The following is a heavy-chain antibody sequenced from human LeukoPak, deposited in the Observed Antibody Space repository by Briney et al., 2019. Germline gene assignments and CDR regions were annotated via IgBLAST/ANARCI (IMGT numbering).Heavy chain of an antibody. V-gene: IGHV1-18*01. CDR2: ISANNGET. CDR1: GYIFTNYG. D-gene: IGHD6-13*01. J-gene: IGHJ5*02. CDR3: ARASTRAAATGYDP. Sequence: GASVKVSCRASGYIFTNYGITWVRQAPGQGLEWMSWISANNGETNFAQKFQGRVTMMTDSSTSTAHMELRSLTSDDTAVYYCARASTRAAATGYDPWGQGSLVTVSS.